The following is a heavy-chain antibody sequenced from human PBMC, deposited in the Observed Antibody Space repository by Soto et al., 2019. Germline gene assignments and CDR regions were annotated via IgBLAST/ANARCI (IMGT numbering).Heavy chain of an antibody. J-gene: IGHJ6*02. CDR3: ARDGGWLQSYYYYGMDV. Sequence: ASETLSLTCTVSGGSISSYYWSWIRQPPGKGLEWIGYIYYSGSTNYNPSLKSRVTISVDTSKNQFSLKLSSVTAADTAVYYCARDGGWLQSYYYYGMDVWGQGTTVTVSS. V-gene: IGHV4-59*01. D-gene: IGHD6-19*01. CDR1: GGSISSYY. CDR2: IYYSGST.